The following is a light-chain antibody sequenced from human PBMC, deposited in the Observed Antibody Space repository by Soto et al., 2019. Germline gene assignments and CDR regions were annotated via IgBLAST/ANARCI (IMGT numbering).Light chain of an antibody. CDR3: QQSYRTTPT. V-gene: IGKV1-39*01. Sequence: DIQRTQSPSSLSASVEESVIITCRESQSIRNHLNWYQQKQGKAPKLXIFAASSLQSGVLSRFSGSRSGPEFTLTISSLQPEDFATYYCQQSYRTTPTFGQGTKVDIK. CDR1: QSIRNH. CDR2: AAS. J-gene: IGKJ1*01.